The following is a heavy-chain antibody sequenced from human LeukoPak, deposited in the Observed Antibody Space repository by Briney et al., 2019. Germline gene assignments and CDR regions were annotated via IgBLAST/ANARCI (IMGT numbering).Heavy chain of an antibody. V-gene: IGHV1-2*06. J-gene: IGHJ4*02. CDR1: GYTFTGYY. Sequence: GASVEVSCKASGYTFTGYYMHWVRQAPGQGLEWMGRINPNSGGTNYAQKFQGRVTMTRDTSISTAYMELSRLRSDDTAVYYCARGRGVYYYDSSGSVYNDYWGQGTLVTVSS. CDR3: ARGRGVYYYDSSGSVYNDY. D-gene: IGHD3-22*01. CDR2: INPNSGGT.